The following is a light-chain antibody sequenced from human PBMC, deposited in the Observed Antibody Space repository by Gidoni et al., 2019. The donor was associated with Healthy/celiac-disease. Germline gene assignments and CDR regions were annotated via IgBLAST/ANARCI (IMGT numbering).Light chain of an antibody. CDR1: QSVSSSY. CDR2: GAS. Sequence: IVLTQSPGTLSLSPGERATLSCRTSQSVSSSYLAWYQQKPGQAPRLLIYGASSRATGIPDRFSGSGSGTDFTLTISRLEPEDFAVYYCQQYGESPRTFGGGTKVEIK. J-gene: IGKJ4*01. CDR3: QQYGESPRT. V-gene: IGKV3-20*01.